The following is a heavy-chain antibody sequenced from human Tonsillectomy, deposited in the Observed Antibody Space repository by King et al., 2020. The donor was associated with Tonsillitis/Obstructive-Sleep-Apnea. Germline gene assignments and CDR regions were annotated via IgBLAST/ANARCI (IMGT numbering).Heavy chain of an antibody. CDR2: ISAYNGNT. CDR3: AIGCSGYDGDYYYYMDV. Sequence: QLVQSGAEVKKPGASVKVSCKASGYTFTSYGISWVRQAPGQGLEWMGWISAYNGNTDYAQKLQGRVSMSTDTSTSTAYMEVRSLRSDDTAVDYCAIGCSGYDGDYYYYMDVWGKGTTVTVSS. D-gene: IGHD5-12*01. J-gene: IGHJ6*03. CDR1: GYTFTSYG. V-gene: IGHV1-18*01.